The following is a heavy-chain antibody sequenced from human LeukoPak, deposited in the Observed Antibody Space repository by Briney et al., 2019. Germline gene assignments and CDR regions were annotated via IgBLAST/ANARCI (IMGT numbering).Heavy chain of an antibody. CDR1: GGSISSSSYY. J-gene: IGHJ3*02. CDR2: IYYSGST. Sequence: SETLSLTCTVSGGSISSSSYYWGWIRQPPGKGLEWIGSIYYSGSTYYNPSLKSRVTISVDTSKNQFSLKLSSVTAADTAVYYCARLGVSLDAFDIWGQGTMVTVSS. D-gene: IGHD6-13*01. V-gene: IGHV4-39*01. CDR3: ARLGVSLDAFDI.